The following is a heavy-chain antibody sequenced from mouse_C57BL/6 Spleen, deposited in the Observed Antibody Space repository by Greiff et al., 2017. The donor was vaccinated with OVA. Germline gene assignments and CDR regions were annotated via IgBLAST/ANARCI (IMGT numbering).Heavy chain of an antibody. CDR2: ISSGSSTI. Sequence: EVKLMESGGGLVKPGGSLKLSCAASGFTFSDYGMHWVRQAPEKGLEWVAYISSGSSTIYYADTVKGRFTISRDNAKNTLFLQMTSLRSEDTAMYYCARTRPAMDYWGQGTSVTVSS. J-gene: IGHJ4*01. V-gene: IGHV5-17*01. CDR3: ARTRPAMDY. CDR1: GFTFSDYG.